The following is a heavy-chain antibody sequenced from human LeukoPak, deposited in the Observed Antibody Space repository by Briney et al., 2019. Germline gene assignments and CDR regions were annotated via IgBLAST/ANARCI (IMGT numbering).Heavy chain of an antibody. D-gene: IGHD2-2*01. CDR1: GFTVSSNY. V-gene: IGHV3-53*01. CDR2: IYSGGST. J-gene: IGHJ6*02. CDR3: ARGCSSWHGGMDV. Sequence: GGSLRLSCAASGFTVSSNYMSWVRQAPGKGLEWVSVIYSGGSTYYADSVKGRFTISRDKSKNTVLLQMDSLRAEDTAVYYCARGCSSWHGGMDVWGQGTTVIVSS.